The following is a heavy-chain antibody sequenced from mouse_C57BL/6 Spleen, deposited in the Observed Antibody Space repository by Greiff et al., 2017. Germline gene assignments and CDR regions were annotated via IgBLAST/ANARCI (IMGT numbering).Heavy chain of an antibody. D-gene: IGHD4-1*01. Sequence: VQLQQPGAELVMPGASVKLSCKASGYTFTSYWMHWVKQRPGQGLEWIGEIDPSDSYTNYNQKFKGKSTLTVDTSSSTAYMQLSSLASEDSAVYYCARWEGWYFDVWGTGTTVTVSS. CDR2: IDPSDSYT. V-gene: IGHV1-69*01. CDR1: GYTFTSYW. J-gene: IGHJ1*03. CDR3: ARWEGWYFDV.